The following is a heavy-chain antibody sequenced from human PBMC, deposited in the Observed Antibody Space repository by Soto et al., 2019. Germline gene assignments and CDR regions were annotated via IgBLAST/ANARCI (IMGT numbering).Heavy chain of an antibody. J-gene: IGHJ2*01. D-gene: IGHD3-9*01. CDR2: INDRGSI. Sequence: QVQLQQWGAGPLRPWETLSLTCGVSGGSFSGYYWAWIRQSPGTGLEWIGEINDRGSINYNPSLKSLVSISVDTSKNHYSLSLRSVTAADTAVYYCARESHDILTGPPWVWYFDLWGRGTLVTVSS. CDR3: ARESHDILTGPPWVWYFDL. V-gene: IGHV4-34*01. CDR1: GGSFSGYY.